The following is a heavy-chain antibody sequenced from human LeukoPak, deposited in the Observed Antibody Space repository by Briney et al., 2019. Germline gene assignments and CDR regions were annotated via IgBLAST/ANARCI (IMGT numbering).Heavy chain of an antibody. Sequence: SETLSLTCTVSGGSISSSSYYWGWIRQPPGKGLEWIGSIYCSGSTYYNPSLKSRVTISVDTSKNQFSLKLSSVSAADTAVYYCASLGYYYYYMDVWGKGTTVTVSS. CDR2: IYCSGST. CDR1: GGSISSSSYY. CDR3: ASLGYYYYYMDV. V-gene: IGHV4-39*01. J-gene: IGHJ6*03.